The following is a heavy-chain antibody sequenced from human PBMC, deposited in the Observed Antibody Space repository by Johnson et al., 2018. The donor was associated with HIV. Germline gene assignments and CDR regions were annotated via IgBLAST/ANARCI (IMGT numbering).Heavy chain of an antibody. D-gene: IGHD1-26*01. Sequence: GQPVESGGGLVKHGGSLRLSCAASGFTFSDYYMSWIRQITGKGLEGISYMSSSGTTIHYTDSVKGRFTISRDNAKNSLYLQMNSLKSEDTAVYYCAREGVSGSYYDAFDLWGQGTMVPVSS. V-gene: IGHV3-11*01. CDR2: MSSSGTTI. CDR1: GFTFSDYY. J-gene: IGHJ3*01. CDR3: AREGVSGSYYDAFDL.